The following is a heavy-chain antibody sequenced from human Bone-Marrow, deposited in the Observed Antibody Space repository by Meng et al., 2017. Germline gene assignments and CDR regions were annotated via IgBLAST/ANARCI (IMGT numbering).Heavy chain of an antibody. D-gene: IGHD7-27*01. CDR2: MNPNTGNT. Sequence: ASVKVSCKASGYTFTTYDINWVRQATGQGLEWMGWMNPNTGNTGYAQKLQGRVTMTRNTSISTAYMELRSLGSEDTAVYYCARELGMDAFDLWGQGTMVTVSS. CDR3: ARELGMDAFDL. CDR1: GYTFTTYD. V-gene: IGHV1-8*01. J-gene: IGHJ3*01.